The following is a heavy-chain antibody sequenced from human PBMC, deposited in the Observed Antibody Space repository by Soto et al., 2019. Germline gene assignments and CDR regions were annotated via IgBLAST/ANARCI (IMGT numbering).Heavy chain of an antibody. D-gene: IGHD3-10*01. CDR3: ARPPQAGVLDHDAFDI. CDR1: GFTFSSYG. J-gene: IGHJ3*02. CDR2: IWYDGSNK. V-gene: IGHV3-33*01. Sequence: GGSLRLSCAASGFTFSSYGMHWVRQAPGKGLEWVAVIWYDGSNKYYADSVKGRFTISRDNSKNTLYLQMNSLRAEDTAVYYCARPPQAGVLDHDAFDIWGQGTMVTVSS.